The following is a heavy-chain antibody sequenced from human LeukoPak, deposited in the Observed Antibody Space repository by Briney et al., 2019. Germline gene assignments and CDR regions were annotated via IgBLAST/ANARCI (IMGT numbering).Heavy chain of an antibody. Sequence: SETLSLTCTVSGGSISSGSYYWSWIRQPAGKGLEWIGRIYTSGSTYYNPSLKSRVTISVDTSKNQFSLKLSSVTAADTAVYYCARVVGDPDEGFWDYWGQGTLVTVSS. CDR3: ARVVGDPDEGFWDY. V-gene: IGHV4-61*02. CDR2: IYTSGST. J-gene: IGHJ4*02. D-gene: IGHD2-15*01. CDR1: GGSISSGSYY.